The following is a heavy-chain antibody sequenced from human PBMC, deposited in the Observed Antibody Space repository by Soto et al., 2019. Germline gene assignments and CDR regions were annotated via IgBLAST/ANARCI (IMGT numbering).Heavy chain of an antibody. CDR3: ARDIRFLEHYYYGMDV. CDR1: GFTFSSYE. Sequence: EVQLVESGGGLVQPGGSLRLSCAASGFTFSSYEMNWVRQAPGKGLEWVSYISSSGSTIYYADSVKGRFTISRDNAKNSLYLQMNSLRDEDTAVYYCARDIRFLEHYYYGMDVWGQGTTVTVSS. CDR2: ISSSGSTI. D-gene: IGHD3-3*01. J-gene: IGHJ6*02. V-gene: IGHV3-48*03.